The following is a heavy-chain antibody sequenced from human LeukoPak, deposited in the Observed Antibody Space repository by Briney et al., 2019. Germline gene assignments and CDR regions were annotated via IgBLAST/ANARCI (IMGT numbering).Heavy chain of an antibody. Sequence: PSETLSLTCNVSGGSISSYYWSWIRQPPGMGLEWIGHIYYSGSANYNPSLKSRVTMSVDASKNQFSLKLTSVTAADTAVYYCARDDSSGSFDYWGQGTLVTVSS. V-gene: IGHV4-59*01. D-gene: IGHD3-22*01. CDR2: IYYSGSA. J-gene: IGHJ4*02. CDR3: ARDDSSGSFDY. CDR1: GGSISSYY.